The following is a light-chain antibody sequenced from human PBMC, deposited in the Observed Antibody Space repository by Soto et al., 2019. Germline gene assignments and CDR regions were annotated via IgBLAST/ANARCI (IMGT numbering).Light chain of an antibody. CDR3: SSYTSSSIDYV. CDR2: EVS. V-gene: IGLV2-14*01. CDR1: SSDVGGYNY. Sequence: QSVLTQPASVSGSPGQSMTISCTGTSSDVGGYNYVSWYQQHPGKAPKLMIYEVSNRPSGVSNRFSGSKSGNTASLTISGLQAEDEADYYCSSYTSSSIDYVFGTGTKVIVL. J-gene: IGLJ1*01.